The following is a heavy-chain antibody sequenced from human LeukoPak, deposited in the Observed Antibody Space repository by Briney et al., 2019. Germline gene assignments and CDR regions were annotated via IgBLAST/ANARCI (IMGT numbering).Heavy chain of an antibody. V-gene: IGHV5-51*01. J-gene: IGHJ3*02. D-gene: IGHD2-2*01. CDR2: IYPSDSDT. Sequence: GESLKISCKGSGYSFTNYWIGWVRQMPGKGLEWMGIIYPSDSDTRYSPSFQGQVTISADKSISTAYLHWSNLKASDAAIYYCARRYCSTTSCNHDAFDIWGQGTMVTVSS. CDR3: ARRYCSTTSCNHDAFDI. CDR1: GYSFTNYW.